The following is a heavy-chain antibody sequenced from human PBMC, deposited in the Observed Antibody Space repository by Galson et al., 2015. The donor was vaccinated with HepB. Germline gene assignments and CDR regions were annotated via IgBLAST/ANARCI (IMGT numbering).Heavy chain of an antibody. J-gene: IGHJ4*02. Sequence: SLRLSCAASGFTFSSYWMSWVRQAPGKGLEWVANIKQDGSEKYYVDSVKGRFTISRDNAKNSLYLQMNSLRAEDTAVYYCARVATRYSSGWYWAYWGQGTLVTVSS. V-gene: IGHV3-7*03. CDR1: GFTFSSYW. CDR3: ARVATRYSSGWYWAY. D-gene: IGHD6-19*01. CDR2: IKQDGSEK.